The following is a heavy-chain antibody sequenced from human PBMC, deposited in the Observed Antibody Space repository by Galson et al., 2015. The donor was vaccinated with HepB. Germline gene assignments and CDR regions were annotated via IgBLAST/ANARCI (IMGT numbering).Heavy chain of an antibody. J-gene: IGHJ4*02. D-gene: IGHD3-10*01. CDR1: RFIFSDSH. CDR3: ARDRGGVYAY. V-gene: IGHV3-11*01. Sequence: SLRLSCAASRFIFSDSHMSWIRQAPGKGLEWVSYISGSGNIIFYADSVKGRFTISRDNAKNLLYLQMNSLRAEDTAVYYCARDRGGVYAYWGQGTLVTVSS. CDR2: ISGSGNII.